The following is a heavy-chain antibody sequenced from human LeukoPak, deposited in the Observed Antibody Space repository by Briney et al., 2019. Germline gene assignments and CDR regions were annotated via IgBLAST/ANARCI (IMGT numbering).Heavy chain of an antibody. V-gene: IGHV1-69*05. Sequence: TLKVSCKASGGTFSSYAISCGRQAPRHGREWMRGILHSFGTANSVQKVQGRVTITTDESTGTAYMELSSLRSEDTAVYYCARCSSTSRSELDPWGQGTLVTVSS. CDR2: ILHSFGTA. CDR1: GGTFSSYA. CDR3: ARCSSTSRSELDP. J-gene: IGHJ5*02. D-gene: IGHD2-2*01.